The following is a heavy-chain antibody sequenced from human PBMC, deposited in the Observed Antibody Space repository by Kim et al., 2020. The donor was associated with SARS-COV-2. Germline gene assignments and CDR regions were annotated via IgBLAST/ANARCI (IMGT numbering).Heavy chain of an antibody. Sequence: SETLSLTCAVYGGSFSGYYWSWIRQPPGKGLEWIGEINHSGSTNYNPSLKSRVTISVDTSKNQFSLKLSSVTAADTAVYYCARGLNIAAAGKLINYYYYYGMDVWGQGTTVTVSS. J-gene: IGHJ6*02. D-gene: IGHD6-13*01. CDR3: ARGLNIAAAGKLINYYYYYGMDV. CDR2: INHSGST. CDR1: GGSFSGYY. V-gene: IGHV4-34*01.